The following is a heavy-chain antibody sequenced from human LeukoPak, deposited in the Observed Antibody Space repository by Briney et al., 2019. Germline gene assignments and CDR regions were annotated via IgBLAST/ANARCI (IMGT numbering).Heavy chain of an antibody. J-gene: IGHJ4*02. CDR2: ISSSSSYT. V-gene: IGHV3-11*05. CDR3: AKVICGGDCYWPTYFDY. D-gene: IGHD2-21*02. CDR1: GFTFSDYH. Sequence: GGSLRLSCAASGFTFSDYHMSWTRQAPGKGLEWVSYISSSSSYTNYADSVKGRFTISRDNAKNSLYLQMNSLRAEDTAVYYCAKVICGGDCYWPTYFDYWGQGTLVTVSS.